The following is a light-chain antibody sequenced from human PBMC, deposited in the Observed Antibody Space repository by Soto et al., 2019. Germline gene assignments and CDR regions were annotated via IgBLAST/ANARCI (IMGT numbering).Light chain of an antibody. J-gene: IGLJ2*01. CDR3: QSYDSSLVVV. V-gene: IGLV1-40*01. CDR1: SSNIGAGYD. CDR2: GNS. Sequence: QSVLTQPPSVSGAPGQRVTISCTGSSSNIGAGYDVHWYQQLPGTAPKLLIYGNSNRPSGVPDRFSGSKSGTPASLAITGLQAEDEADYYCQSYDSSLVVVFGGGTKLTVL.